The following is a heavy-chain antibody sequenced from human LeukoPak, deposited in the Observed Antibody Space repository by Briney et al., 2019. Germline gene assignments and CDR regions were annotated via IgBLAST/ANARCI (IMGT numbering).Heavy chain of an antibody. CDR2: IYYSGST. CDR1: HGSISNRNW. D-gene: IGHD3-22*01. V-gene: IGHV4-31*11. J-gene: IGHJ4*02. CDR3: ARAHGDYSDSSGPYYFDY. Sequence: KPSETLSLTCALFHGSISNRNWWTWVRQHPGKGLEWIGYIYYSGSTYYNPSLKSRITISEDTSKNQFSLKLSSVTAADTAMYYCARAHGDYSDSSGPYYFDYWGQGTLVTVSS.